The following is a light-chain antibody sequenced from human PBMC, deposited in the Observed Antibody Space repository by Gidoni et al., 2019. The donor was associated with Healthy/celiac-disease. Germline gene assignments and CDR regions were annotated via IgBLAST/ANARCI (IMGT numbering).Light chain of an antibody. V-gene: IGLV1-44*01. J-gene: IGLJ2*01. Sequence: QSALTQPPSASGTPGQRVTISCSGSSSNIGSNTVNWYQQLPGTAPKLLIYSNDSRPSGVPARFSGSKSGTSASRAISGLQSEDEADYYCAAWDDSLNGVVFGGGTKLTVL. CDR1: SSNIGSNT. CDR3: AAWDDSLNGVV. CDR2: SND.